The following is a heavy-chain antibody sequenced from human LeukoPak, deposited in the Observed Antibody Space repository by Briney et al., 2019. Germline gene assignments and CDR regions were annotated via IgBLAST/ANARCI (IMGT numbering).Heavy chain of an antibody. CDR1: GFTFRNYG. V-gene: IGHV3-30*18. Sequence: GGSLRLSCVASGFTFRNYGMHWVRQVPGKAPECVAAVLFDASKTYYRDSVKGRFTISRDDSKNTVFLQMDSLRVEDTALYHCVKRRGGDHGLDIWGQGTTVIVS. CDR2: VLFDASKT. CDR3: VKRRGGDHGLDI. D-gene: IGHD2-21*02. J-gene: IGHJ6*02.